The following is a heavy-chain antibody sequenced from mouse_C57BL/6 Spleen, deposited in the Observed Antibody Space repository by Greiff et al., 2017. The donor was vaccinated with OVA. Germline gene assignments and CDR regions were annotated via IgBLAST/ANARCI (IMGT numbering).Heavy chain of an antibody. Sequence: EVQVVESGEGLVKPGGSLKLSCAASGFTFSSYAMSWVRQTPEKRLEWVAYISSGGDYIYYADTVKGRFTISRDNARNTLYLQMSSLKSEDTAMYYCTRENYDYENYYAMDYWGQGTSVTVSS. CDR3: TRENYDYENYYAMDY. D-gene: IGHD2-4*01. CDR1: GFTFSSYA. J-gene: IGHJ4*01. V-gene: IGHV5-9-1*02. CDR2: ISSGGDYI.